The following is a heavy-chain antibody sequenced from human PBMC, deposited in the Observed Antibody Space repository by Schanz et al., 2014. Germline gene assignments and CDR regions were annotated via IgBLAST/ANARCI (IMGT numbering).Heavy chain of an antibody. CDR3: AKGQGAVINNWYFDL. CDR2: IKLDGSEK. CDR1: GFTFRDYY. D-gene: IGHD2-21*01. J-gene: IGHJ2*01. V-gene: IGHV3-7*01. Sequence: VQLVESGGGFVKPGGSLRLSCVASGFTFRDYYMSWIRQAPGQGLEWVANIKLDGSEKYYVDSVKGRFTISRDNAKNSLYLQMNSLTAEDTAVYYCAKGQGAVINNWYFDLWGRGTLVTVSS.